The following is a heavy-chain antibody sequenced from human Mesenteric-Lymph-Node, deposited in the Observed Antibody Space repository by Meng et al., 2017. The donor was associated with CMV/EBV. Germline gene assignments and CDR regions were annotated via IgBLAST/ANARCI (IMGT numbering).Heavy chain of an antibody. J-gene: IGHJ5*02. D-gene: IGHD2-15*01. Sequence: GSSSYYRCWIRQPRGKGLEWIGSISYSAVTHYNPSLTSGVTISENTSKNKFSLTLTSVPGADAAVYFCAGGDRDIGGWTPGWKFDPWGQGILVTVSS. V-gene: IGHV4-39*07. CDR2: ISYSAVT. CDR3: AGGDRDIGGWTPGWKFDP. CDR1: GSSSYY.